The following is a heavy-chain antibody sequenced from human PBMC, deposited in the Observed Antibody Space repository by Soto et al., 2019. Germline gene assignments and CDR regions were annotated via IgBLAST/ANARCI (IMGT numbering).Heavy chain of an antibody. J-gene: IGHJ6*02. Sequence: GGSLRLSCAASGFTFSDYYMSWIRQAPGKGLEWVSYISSSGSTIYYADSVKGRFTISRDNAKNSLYLQMNSLRAEDTAVYYCAREVSNYDLYYYGMDVWGQGTTVTVSS. D-gene: IGHD3-3*01. CDR1: GFTFSDYY. CDR3: AREVSNYDLYYYGMDV. V-gene: IGHV3-11*01. CDR2: ISSSGSTI.